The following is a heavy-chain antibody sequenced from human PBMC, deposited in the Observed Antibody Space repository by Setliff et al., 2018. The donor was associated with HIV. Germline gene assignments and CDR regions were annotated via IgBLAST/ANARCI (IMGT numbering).Heavy chain of an antibody. D-gene: IGHD2-8*01. CDR3: AKGPNFEDAFDI. Sequence: SVKVSCKASGGTFSNYAFSWVRQAPGQGLEWMGGLIPIVDITKSTQKFGDRVTFTADESTKTAQMELSGLTFEDTAVYYCAKGPNFEDAFDIWGQGTVVTVSS. CDR1: GGTFSNYA. J-gene: IGHJ3*02. V-gene: IGHV1-69*10. CDR2: LIPIVDIT.